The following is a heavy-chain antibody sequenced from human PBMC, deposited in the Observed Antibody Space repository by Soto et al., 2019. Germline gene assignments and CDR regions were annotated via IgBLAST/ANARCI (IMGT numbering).Heavy chain of an antibody. D-gene: IGHD6-19*01. Sequence: QVQLVESGGGVVQPGRSLSLSCAASGFTFSTYTRHWVRQAPGKGLEWVAVISYDGSRQYYADSVKGRFAVSRDNSKDTVYLQMNSLRPEDTAVYYCAKDLRYSSAWYLKGFYFDSWGQGTLVTVSS. J-gene: IGHJ4*02. CDR3: AKDLRYSSAWYLKGFYFDS. CDR1: GFTFSTYT. V-gene: IGHV3-30*18. CDR2: ISYDGSRQ.